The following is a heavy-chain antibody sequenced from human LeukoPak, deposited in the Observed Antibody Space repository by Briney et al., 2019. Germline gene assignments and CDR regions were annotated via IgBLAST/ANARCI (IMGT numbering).Heavy chain of an antibody. J-gene: IGHJ6*02. V-gene: IGHV1-2*02. CDR1: GYTFTGYY. Sequence: ASLKVSCKASGYTFTGYYMHWVRQAPGQGLEWMGWINPNSGGTNYAQKFQGRVTMTRDTSISTAYMELSRLRSDETAVYYCARVTDDYGDYYYGMDGWGQGTTVTVSS. D-gene: IGHD4-17*01. CDR2: INPNSGGT. CDR3: ARVTDDYGDYYYGMDG.